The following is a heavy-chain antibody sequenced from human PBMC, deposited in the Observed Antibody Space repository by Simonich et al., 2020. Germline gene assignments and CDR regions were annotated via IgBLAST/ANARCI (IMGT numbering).Heavy chain of an antibody. J-gene: IGHJ6*04. D-gene: IGHD2-8*01. V-gene: IGHV3-33*01. CDR2: LGDDGSNK. CDR3: ARDRCTNGVCLDV. CDR1: GFTFSSYG. Sequence: QVQLMESGGGVVQPGRSLRLSCAASGFTFSSYGMHWVRQAPGKGWGGVGVLGDDGSNKYYADSVKGRFTISRDNSKNTLYLQMNSLRAEDTAVYYCARDRCTNGVCLDVWGKGTTVTVSS.